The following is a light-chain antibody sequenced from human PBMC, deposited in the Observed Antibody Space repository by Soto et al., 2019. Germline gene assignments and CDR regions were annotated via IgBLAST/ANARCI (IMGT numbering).Light chain of an antibody. J-gene: IGLJ1*01. CDR3: SSYTSSSTYV. CDR2: EVS. CDR1: SSDVGGYNY. Sequence: QSVLTQPASVSGSPGQSITITCTVTSSDVGGYNYVSWYQQHPGKAPKLMIYEVSSRPSGVSNRFSGSKSGNTASLTISGLQAEDEADYYCSSYTSSSTYVFGTGTKVTVL. V-gene: IGLV2-14*01.